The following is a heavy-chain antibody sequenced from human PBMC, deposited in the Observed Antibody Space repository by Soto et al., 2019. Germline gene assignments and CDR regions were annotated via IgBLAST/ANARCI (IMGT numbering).Heavy chain of an antibody. V-gene: IGHV4-4*07. Sequence: XETLSLTCTVSGGSMNDYYWSWIRQPAGKGLEWIGRIFTSGNTNYNPSLRSRLTMSVDTSTSQVSLRLTSVTAADTAVYYCASGRLVSRYYGLDVWGQGTTVTVSS. CDR3: ASGRLVSRYYGLDV. CDR1: GGSMNDYY. D-gene: IGHD6-6*01. J-gene: IGHJ6*02. CDR2: IFTSGNT.